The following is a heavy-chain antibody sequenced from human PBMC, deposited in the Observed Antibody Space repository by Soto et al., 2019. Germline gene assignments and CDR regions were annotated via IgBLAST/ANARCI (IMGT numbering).Heavy chain of an antibody. Sequence: VRLQESGPGLVEPSETLSLTCSVSGDSIHNYYWSWIRQPAGKGLERIGRTYSSGSANYNPSLIARGTMSVDTSKNQVFLRVTSVTAADTAGYFCARGGTRSADLPTYWGQGIQVIVSS. CDR3: ARGGTRSADLPTY. D-gene: IGHD1-1*01. V-gene: IGHV4-4*07. CDR2: TYSSGSA. J-gene: IGHJ4*02. CDR1: GDSIHNYY.